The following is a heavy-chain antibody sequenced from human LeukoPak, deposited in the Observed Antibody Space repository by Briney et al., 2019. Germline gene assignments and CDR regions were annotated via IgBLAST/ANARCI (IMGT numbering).Heavy chain of an antibody. CDR3: ARVFSRGIAVAGSLEDY. D-gene: IGHD6-19*01. J-gene: IGHJ4*02. CDR1: GYTFTGYY. Sequence: VASVKVSCKASGYTFTGYYMHWVRQAPGQGLEWMGWINPNSGGTNYAQKFQGRVTMTRDTSTSTAYMELSRLRSDDTAVYYCARVFSRGIAVAGSLEDYWGQGTLVTVSS. CDR2: INPNSGGT. V-gene: IGHV1-2*02.